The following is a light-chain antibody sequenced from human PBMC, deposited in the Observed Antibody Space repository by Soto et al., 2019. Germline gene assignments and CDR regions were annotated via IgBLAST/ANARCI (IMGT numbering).Light chain of an antibody. J-gene: IGKJ5*01. CDR3: QQYGGSPIT. Sequence: IVLTQSPATLSLSPGERVTLSCRASQSVTTRLAWYQHKPGQAPTLLMSGASNRASGVPVRFSGSGSGTDFTLTITRLEPEDFALYYCQQYGGSPITFGLGTRLEIK. CDR2: GAS. CDR1: QSVTTR. V-gene: IGKV3-20*01.